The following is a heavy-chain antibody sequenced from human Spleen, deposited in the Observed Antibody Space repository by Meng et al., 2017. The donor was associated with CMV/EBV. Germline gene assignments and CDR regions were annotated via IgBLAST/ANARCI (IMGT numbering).Heavy chain of an antibody. CDR3: ARAIKHYYGSGSSTYYYYYGMDV. Sequence: GGSLRLSCAASGFTFATYNMNWVRQAPGKGLEWVSSITSGGYVSYADSVEGRFTISRDNSKNTLYLQMNSLRAEDTAVYYCARAIKHYYGSGSSTYYYYYGMDVWGQGTTVTVSS. CDR2: ITSGGYV. V-gene: IGHV3-21*01. J-gene: IGHJ6*02. CDR1: GFTFATYN. D-gene: IGHD3-10*01.